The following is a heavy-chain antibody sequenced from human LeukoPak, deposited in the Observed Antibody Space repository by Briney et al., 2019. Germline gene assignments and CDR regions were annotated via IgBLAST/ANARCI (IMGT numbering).Heavy chain of an antibody. J-gene: IGHJ4*02. Sequence: PGGSLRLSCAASGFTFSSYAMSWVRQAPGKGLEWVAVIWYDGSNKYYADSVKGRFTISRDNSKNTLYLQMNSLRAEDTAVYYCAKLQLTYYYDSSGYYSVDYWGQGTLVTVSS. CDR1: GFTFSSYA. CDR2: IWYDGSNK. V-gene: IGHV3-33*06. D-gene: IGHD3-22*01. CDR3: AKLQLTYYYDSSGYYSVDY.